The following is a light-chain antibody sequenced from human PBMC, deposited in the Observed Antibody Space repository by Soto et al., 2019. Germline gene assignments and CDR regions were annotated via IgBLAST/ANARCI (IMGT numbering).Light chain of an antibody. CDR2: DSS. Sequence: EIVMTQSPATLSVSPGERATLSFMAIQSVSSSVAWYQQKPGQAPRLLIYDSSSRATGVPARFSGSGSGTEFSLAISSLQSEDFAVYYCQQYYNWPPTWTFGQGTKVDIK. J-gene: IGKJ1*01. CDR1: QSVSSS. V-gene: IGKV3-15*01. CDR3: QQYYNWPPTWT.